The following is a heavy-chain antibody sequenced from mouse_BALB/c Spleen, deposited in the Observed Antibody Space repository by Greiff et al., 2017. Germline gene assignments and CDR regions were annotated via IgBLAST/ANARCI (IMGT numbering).Heavy chain of an antibody. V-gene: IGHV5-4*02. D-gene: IGHD1-1*01. CDR1: GFTFSDYY. CDR2: ISDGGSYT. J-gene: IGHJ3*01. Sequence: EVMLVESGGGLVKPGGSLKLSCAASGFTFSDYYMYWVRQTPEKRLEWVATISDGGSYTYYPDSVKGRFTISRDNAKNNLYLQMSSLKSEDTAMYYCARDHDYGSAWFAYWGQGTLVTVSA. CDR3: ARDHDYGSAWFAY.